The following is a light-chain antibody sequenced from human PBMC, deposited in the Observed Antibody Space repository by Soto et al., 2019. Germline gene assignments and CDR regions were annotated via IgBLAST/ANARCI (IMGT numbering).Light chain of an antibody. CDR1: SSDVGGYNY. CDR3: SSYGGSNPVV. CDR2: EVS. J-gene: IGLJ2*01. V-gene: IGLV2-8*01. Sequence: QSALTQPPSASGSPGQSVTISCTGSSSDVGGYNYVSWYQQHPGKAPKLMIYEVSKRPSGVPDRLSGSKSGNTASLTVSGLQAEDEADYYCSSYGGSNPVVFGGGTKLTLL.